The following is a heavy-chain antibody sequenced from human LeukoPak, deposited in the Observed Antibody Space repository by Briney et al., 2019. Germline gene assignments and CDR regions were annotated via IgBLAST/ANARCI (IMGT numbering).Heavy chain of an antibody. J-gene: IGHJ4*02. D-gene: IGHD5-18*01. V-gene: IGHV3-21*01. CDR3: ARQGYSYGGFDY. CDR2: ISSSSSYI. CDR1: GFTVSIND. Sequence: GGSLRLSCAASGFTVSINDMNWVRQAPGKGLECVSSISSSSSYIYYADSVKGRFTISRDNAKNSLYLQMNSLRAEDTAVYYCARQGYSYGGFDYWGQGTLVTVSS.